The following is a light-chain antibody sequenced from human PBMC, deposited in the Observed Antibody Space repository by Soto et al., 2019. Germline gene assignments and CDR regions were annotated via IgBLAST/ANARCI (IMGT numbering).Light chain of an antibody. Sequence: EIVMTQSPATLSVSPGERASLSCRASQSVGSNLAWYQHTAGHAPRLLIYGASTRATGIPARFSGSGSGTEFTLTISSLQSEDFAVYSCQQYTNWPYTFGQGTKLEIK. CDR3: QQYTNWPYT. CDR1: QSVGSN. J-gene: IGKJ2*01. CDR2: GAS. V-gene: IGKV3-15*01.